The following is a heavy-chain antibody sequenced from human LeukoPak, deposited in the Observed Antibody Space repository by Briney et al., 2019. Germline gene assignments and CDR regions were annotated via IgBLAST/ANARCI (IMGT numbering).Heavy chain of an antibody. CDR2: IKSKTDGGTT. CDR3: TTDPYIVVVPAAYIYYGMDV. CDR1: GFTFSDYY. V-gene: IGHV3-15*01. J-gene: IGHJ6*02. Sequence: PGGSLRLSCAASGFTFSDYYMSWIRQAPGKGLEWVGRIKSKTDGGTTDYAAPVKGRFTISRDDSKNTLYLQMNSLRTEDTAVHYCTTDPYIVVVPAAYIYYGMDVWGQGTTVTVSS. D-gene: IGHD2-2*01.